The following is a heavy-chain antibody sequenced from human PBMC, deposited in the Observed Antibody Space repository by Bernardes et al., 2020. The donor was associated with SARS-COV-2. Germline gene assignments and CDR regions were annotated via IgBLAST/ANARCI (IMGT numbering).Heavy chain of an antibody. CDR3: ARDLDSGMDV. V-gene: IGHV3-7*01. Sequence: GGSLRLSCAASGFTLSSYCMSWVRQAPGKGLEWVANIKQDGSDKYYLDSVKGRFTVSRDNAKNSLYLQMNSLRVEDTALYYCARDLDSGMDVWGQGTTVTVSS. CDR2: IKQDGSDK. CDR1: GFTLSSYC. J-gene: IGHJ6*02.